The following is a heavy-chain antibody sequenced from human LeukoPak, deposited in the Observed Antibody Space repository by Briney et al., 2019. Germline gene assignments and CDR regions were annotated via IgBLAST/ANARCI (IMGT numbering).Heavy chain of an antibody. V-gene: IGHV3-48*01. Sequence: SGGSLRLSCAASGFTFSSYSMNWVRQAPGKGLEWVSYISSSSSTIYYADSVKGRFTISRDNAKNSLYLQMNSLRAEDTAVYYCARYYGSGSPYREYYFDYWGQGTLVTVSS. CDR2: ISSSSSTI. CDR1: GFTFSSYS. CDR3: ARYYGSGSPYREYYFDY. J-gene: IGHJ4*02. D-gene: IGHD3-10*01.